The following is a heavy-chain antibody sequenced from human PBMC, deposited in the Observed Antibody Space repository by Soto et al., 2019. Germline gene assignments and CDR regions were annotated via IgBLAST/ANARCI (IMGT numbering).Heavy chain of an antibody. V-gene: IGHV3-23*01. Sequence: PGGSLRLSCAASGFTFSSYAMSWVRQAPGKGLEWVSAISGSGGSTYYADSVKGRFTISRDNSKNTLYLQMNSLRAEDTAVYYCAKVPRPGRYSGYDWDYWGQGTLVTVSS. J-gene: IGHJ4*02. D-gene: IGHD5-12*01. CDR1: GFTFSSYA. CDR3: AKVPRPGRYSGYDWDY. CDR2: ISGSGGST.